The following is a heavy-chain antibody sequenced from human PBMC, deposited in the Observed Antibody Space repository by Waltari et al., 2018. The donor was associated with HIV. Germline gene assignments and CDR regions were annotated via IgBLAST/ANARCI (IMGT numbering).Heavy chain of an antibody. CDR1: RLTFNTFA. J-gene: IGHJ6*02. Sequence: EVQLLEAGGGLVQPGGSLRLSCTASRLTFNTFAITWVRQSPGKGLDWVSAISGIGSTTYYAGSVKGRFTISRDNSRNSLFLHMNSLRAEDTAVYYCATAATWLPYNSLVYYNGMDVWGQGTTVTVSS. CDR3: ATAATWLPYNSLVYYNGMDV. CDR2: ISGIGSTT. V-gene: IGHV3-23*01. D-gene: IGHD2-2*02.